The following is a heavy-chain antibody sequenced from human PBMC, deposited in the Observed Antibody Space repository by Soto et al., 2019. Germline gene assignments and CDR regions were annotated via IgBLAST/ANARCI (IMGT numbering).Heavy chain of an antibody. CDR2: IKSKTDGGTT. Sequence: GGSLRLSCAASGFTFSNAWMNWVRQAPGKGLEWVGRIKSKTDGGTTDYAAPVKGRFTISRDDSKNTLNLQMDSLKTEDTAVYYCTTDDSDSSGYYYGYFDYWGQGTLVTVSS. CDR3: TTDDSDSSGYYYGYFDY. D-gene: IGHD3-22*01. V-gene: IGHV3-15*07. CDR1: GFTFSNAW. J-gene: IGHJ4*02.